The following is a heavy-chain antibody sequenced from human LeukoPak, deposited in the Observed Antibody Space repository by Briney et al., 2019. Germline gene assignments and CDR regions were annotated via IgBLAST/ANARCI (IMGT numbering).Heavy chain of an antibody. V-gene: IGHV4-59*01. CDR2: IYYSGST. CDR3: AREGGATIVDAFDI. Sequence: PSETLSLTCTVSGGSISGYYWSWIRQPPGKGLEWIGYIYYSGSTNYNPSLKSRVTISVDTSKNQFSLKLSSVTAADTAVYYCAREGGATIVDAFDIWGQGTMVTVSS. CDR1: GGSISGYY. J-gene: IGHJ3*02. D-gene: IGHD5-24*01.